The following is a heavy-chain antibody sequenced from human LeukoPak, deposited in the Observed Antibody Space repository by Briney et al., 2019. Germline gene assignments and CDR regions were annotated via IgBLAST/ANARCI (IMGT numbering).Heavy chain of an antibody. Sequence: GGSLRPSCAASGFTFSRYAMSWVRQAPGEGLEWDSAISDSGGSTYYADSVKGRFTISRDNSMNTLYLQMNSLRAEDTAVYYCAQPLPRSPETAAARAFGNWGQGSLVTVSS. CDR3: AQPLPRSPETAAARAFGN. V-gene: IGHV3-23*01. J-gene: IGHJ4*02. D-gene: IGHD6-13*01. CDR2: ISDSGGST. CDR1: GFTFSRYA.